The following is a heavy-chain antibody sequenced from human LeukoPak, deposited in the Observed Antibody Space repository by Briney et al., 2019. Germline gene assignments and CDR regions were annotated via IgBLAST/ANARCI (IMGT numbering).Heavy chain of an antibody. CDR2: IDTNTGNP. CDR1: GNTFTRFA. CDR3: ARADY. Sequence: ASVKVSCKASGNTFTRFAINWVRQAPGQGLEWMGWIDTNTGNPTYAQDFTGRVVFSVDTSVSTAYLEISSLKTEDTAVYYCARADYWGQGTPVTVSS. J-gene: IGHJ4*02. V-gene: IGHV7-4-1*02.